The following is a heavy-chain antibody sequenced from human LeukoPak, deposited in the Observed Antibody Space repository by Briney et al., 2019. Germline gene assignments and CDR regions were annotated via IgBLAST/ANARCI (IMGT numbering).Heavy chain of an antibody. CDR2: IYYSGST. V-gene: IGHV4-59*08. CDR3: ARPKYSSSSGPRDAFDI. CDR1: GGSISSYY. J-gene: IGHJ3*02. Sequence: SETLSLTCTVSGGSISSYYWSWIRQPPGKGLEWIGYIYYSGSTNYNPSLKSRVTISVDTSKNQFSLKLSSVTAADTAVYYCARPKYSSSSGPRDAFDIWGQGTMVTVSS. D-gene: IGHD6-6*01.